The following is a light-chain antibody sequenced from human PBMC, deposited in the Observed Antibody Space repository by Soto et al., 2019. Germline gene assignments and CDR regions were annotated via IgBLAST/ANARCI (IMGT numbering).Light chain of an antibody. Sequence: QSVLTQPPSVSAAPGQKVTISCSRGSSNIGNNYVSWYQQLPGTAPKLLIYDSNKRPSGIPDRFSGSKSGTSATLGITGLQTGDEVDYYCGTWDSSLSAVVFGGGTKLTVL. V-gene: IGLV1-51*01. CDR2: DSN. CDR3: GTWDSSLSAVV. J-gene: IGLJ2*01. CDR1: SSNIGNNY.